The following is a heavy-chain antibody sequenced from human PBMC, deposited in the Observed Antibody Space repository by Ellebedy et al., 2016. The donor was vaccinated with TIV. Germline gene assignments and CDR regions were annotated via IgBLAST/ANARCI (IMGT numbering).Heavy chain of an antibody. V-gene: IGHV1-46*01. CDR3: ARGNVDYTVDY. D-gene: IGHD4/OR15-4a*01. J-gene: IGHJ4*02. CDR1: GYIFTTYY. Sequence: AASVKVSCKASGYIFTTYYTHWVRQAPGQGLERMGIINPTGGSTSYAQNFQGRVTMTRDTSTSTVYMELRSLRSVDTAVYYCARGNVDYTVDYWGQGTLVTVSS. CDR2: INPTGGST.